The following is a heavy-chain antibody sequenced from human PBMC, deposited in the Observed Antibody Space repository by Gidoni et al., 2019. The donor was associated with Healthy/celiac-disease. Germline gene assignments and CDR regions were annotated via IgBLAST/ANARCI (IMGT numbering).Heavy chain of an antibody. J-gene: IGHJ6*02. Sequence: EVQLVASGGGLVQPGRSLRLSCAASGFTFADYAIHWVRQAPGQGLEWVSGISWKSGSIGYADSVKGRFTISRDNAKNSLYLQMNSLRAEDTALYYCAKDISPYSGSYYGGYYYYYGMDVWGQGTTVTVSS. CDR3: AKDISPYSGSYYGGYYYYYGMDV. CDR2: ISWKSGSI. D-gene: IGHD1-26*01. CDR1: GFTFADYA. V-gene: IGHV3-9*01.